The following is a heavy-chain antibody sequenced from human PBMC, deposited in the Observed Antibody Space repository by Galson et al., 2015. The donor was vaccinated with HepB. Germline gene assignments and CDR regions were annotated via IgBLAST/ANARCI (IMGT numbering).Heavy chain of an antibody. CDR2: IWYDGSNK. D-gene: IGHD2-15*01. CDR1: GFTFSRYG. CDR3: ARSYCSGASCYSGWLGNLYDYYMDV. V-gene: IGHV3-33*01. J-gene: IGHJ6*03. Sequence: SLRLSCAASGFTFSRYGMHWVRQAPGKGLEWVAVIWYDGSNKYYADSVTGRFSISRDNSNNMVFLQMNNVRVEDTAVYYCARSYCSGASCYSGWLGNLYDYYMDVWGEGTTVTVSS.